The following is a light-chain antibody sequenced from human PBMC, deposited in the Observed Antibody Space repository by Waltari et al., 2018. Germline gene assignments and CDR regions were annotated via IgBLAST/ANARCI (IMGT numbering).Light chain of an antibody. CDR3: SSYTSSSTLGV. Sequence: QSALTQPASVSGSPGQSIPISCTGTSSDVGGYDYVSWYQQHPGKAPKLMIYDVSNRPSGVSNRFSGSKSGNTASLTISGLQAEDEADYYCSSYTSSSTLGVFGTGTTVTVL. CDR1: SSDVGGYDY. J-gene: IGLJ1*01. CDR2: DVS. V-gene: IGLV2-14*03.